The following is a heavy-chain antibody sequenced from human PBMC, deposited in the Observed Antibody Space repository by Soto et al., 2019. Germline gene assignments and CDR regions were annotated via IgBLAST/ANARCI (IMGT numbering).Heavy chain of an antibody. D-gene: IGHD3-16*02. CDR3: ASINLGELSLDY. CDR1: GGSISSYY. J-gene: IGHJ4*02. Sequence: SETLSLTCTVSGGSISSYYWSWIRQPPGKGLEWIGYIYYSGSTNYNPSLKSRVTISVDTSKNQFSLKLSSVTAADTAVYYCASINLGELSLDYWGQGALVTVSS. CDR2: IYYSGST. V-gene: IGHV4-59*01.